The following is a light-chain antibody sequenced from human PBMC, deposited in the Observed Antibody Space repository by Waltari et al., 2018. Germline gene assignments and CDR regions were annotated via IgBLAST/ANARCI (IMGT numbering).Light chain of an antibody. CDR1: SLRSYS. CDR3: NSRDSRGKHWV. Sequence: SSELTQDPAVSVALGQTVRITCQGDSLRSYSASWHQQKPGQAAVLGIYGKNNPPAGLPDRVSGSSSGNTASLAITGAQAEDEAEYYCNSRDSRGKHWVFGGGTKLTVL. J-gene: IGLJ3*02. V-gene: IGLV3-19*01. CDR2: GKN.